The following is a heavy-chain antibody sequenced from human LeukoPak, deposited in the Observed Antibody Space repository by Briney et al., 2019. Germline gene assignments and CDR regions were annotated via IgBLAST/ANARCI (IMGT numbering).Heavy chain of an antibody. CDR1: GFTFDDYG. J-gene: IGHJ3*02. V-gene: IGHV3-20*01. CDR2: INGNGGST. Sequence: GGSLRLSCAASGFTFDDYGMSWVRQAPGKGLEWVSGINGNGGSTGYGDSMKDRFTISRDNAKNSLYLQMNSLRVEDTALYHCARNYHGSGSTAFDIWGQGTMVTVSS. D-gene: IGHD3-10*01. CDR3: ARNYHGSGSTAFDI.